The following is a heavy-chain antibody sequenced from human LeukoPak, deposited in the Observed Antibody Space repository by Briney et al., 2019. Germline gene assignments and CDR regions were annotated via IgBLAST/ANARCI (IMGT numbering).Heavy chain of an antibody. V-gene: IGHV4-38-2*02. CDR1: GYSISTLSN. CDR3: AREKALMDHYDFSGYDWEY. D-gene: IGHD3-22*01. J-gene: IGHJ4*02. Sequence: PSETLSLFCTVSGYSISTLSNWGWIRQSPGKGLEWVASIYHGGSTYYNPSLRGRVTISMDTSKNQISLTLTSVTAADTAVYYCAREKALMDHYDFSGYDWEYWGQGSLVIVSS. CDR2: IYHGGST.